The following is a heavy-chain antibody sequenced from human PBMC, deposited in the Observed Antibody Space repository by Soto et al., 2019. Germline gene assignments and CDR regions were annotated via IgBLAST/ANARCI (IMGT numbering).Heavy chain of an antibody. CDR3: ARGGVDMGATIYSYYNMDV. D-gene: IGHD5-12*01. Sequence: PSETLSLTCSVSGGSISSYYWSWIRQPPGKGLEWIGFIYSSGSTNYNPSLKSQVTISVDTSKNQFSLKLSSVTAADTAVYYCARGGVDMGATIYSYYNMDVWGKGTTVTVS. CDR2: IYSSGST. V-gene: IGHV4-59*08. J-gene: IGHJ6*03. CDR1: GGSISSYY.